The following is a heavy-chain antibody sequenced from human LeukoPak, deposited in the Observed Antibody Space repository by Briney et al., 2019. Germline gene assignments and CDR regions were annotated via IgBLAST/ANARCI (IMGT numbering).Heavy chain of an antibody. V-gene: IGHV3-48*03. Sequence: PGGSLRLSCAASGFTFSSYEMNWVRQAPGKGVEWVSYISSCGSTIYYADSVKGRFTISRDNAKNSLYLQMNSLRAEDTAVYYCARDRQWEPRFDYWGQGTLVTVSS. D-gene: IGHD1-26*01. J-gene: IGHJ4*02. CDR1: GFTFSSYE. CDR3: ARDRQWEPRFDY. CDR2: ISSCGSTI.